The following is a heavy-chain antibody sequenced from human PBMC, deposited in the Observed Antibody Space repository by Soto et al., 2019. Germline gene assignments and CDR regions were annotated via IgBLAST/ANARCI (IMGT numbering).Heavy chain of an antibody. D-gene: IGHD1-26*01. J-gene: IGHJ4*02. CDR2: ISYDGSNK. CDR1: GFTFSRYA. CDR3: ARGNSGDPHLYFDY. V-gene: IGHV3-30-3*01. Sequence: SLRLSCAASGFTFSRYAMHWVRQAPGKGLEWVAVISYDGSNKYYADSEKGRFTISRDNSKNTLCLQMKSLRAEDTAVYYCARGNSGDPHLYFDYWGPGTLVTVSS.